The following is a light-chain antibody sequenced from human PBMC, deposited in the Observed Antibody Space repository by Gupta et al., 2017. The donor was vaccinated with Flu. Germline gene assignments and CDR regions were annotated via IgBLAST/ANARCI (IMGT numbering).Light chain of an antibody. J-gene: IGKJ2*01. Sequence: TLGQTASIYCRSSQSRVYSDGNNYLNWFQQRQGQAPRRLIYKVSNWDSGVPDRFNGSGAGTDFTLKISRGEEEDVGVYYCMQGTHWPMYTFGQGTKLEIK. CDR3: MQGTHWPMYT. CDR2: KVS. CDR1: QSRVYSDGNNY. V-gene: IGKV2D-30*01.